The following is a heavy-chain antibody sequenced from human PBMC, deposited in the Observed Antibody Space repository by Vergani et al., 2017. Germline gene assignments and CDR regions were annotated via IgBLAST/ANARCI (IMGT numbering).Heavy chain of an antibody. CDR3: ARHSTVEWLVKLGWIDP. J-gene: IGHJ5*02. V-gene: IGHV4-39*01. Sequence: QLQLQESGPGLVKPSATLSLTCSVSGASIRSSNYYWGWIRQPPGKGLEWIASIYYSGSNYYNPSLKSRVTISVDTSKNQFSLMLSSVTAADTAVYFCARHSTVEWLVKLGWIDPWGQGILVTVSS. CDR1: GASIRSSNYY. CDR2: IYYSGSN. D-gene: IGHD6-19*01.